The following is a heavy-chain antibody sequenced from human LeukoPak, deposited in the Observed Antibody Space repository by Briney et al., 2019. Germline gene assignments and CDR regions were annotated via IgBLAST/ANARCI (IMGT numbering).Heavy chain of an antibody. CDR1: GFTFSSYA. CDR2: ISYDGSNK. J-gene: IGHJ6*02. Sequence: PGRSLRLSCAASGFTFSSYAMHWVRKAPGKGLEWVAVISYDGSNKYYADSVKGRFTISRDNSKNTLYLQMNSLRAEDTAVYYCARDSLIAVAGTHYYGMDVWGQGTTVTVSS. CDR3: ARDSLIAVAGTHYYGMDV. V-gene: IGHV3-30-3*01. D-gene: IGHD6-19*01.